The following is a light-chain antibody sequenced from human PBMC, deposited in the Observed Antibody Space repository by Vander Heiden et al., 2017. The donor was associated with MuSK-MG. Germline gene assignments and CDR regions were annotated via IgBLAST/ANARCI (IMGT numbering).Light chain of an antibody. CDR1: QDISNY. Sequence: DIQMTQSPSSLSASVGDRVPITCQASQDISNYLNWYQQKTGKATKLRGDGTANLESGVPSGFSGSGSVTDFTSTNSSVQPEDIATYYCQLYDNLPITFGQGTRLEMK. CDR3: QLYDNLPIT. J-gene: IGKJ5*01. CDR2: GTA. V-gene: IGKV1-33*01.